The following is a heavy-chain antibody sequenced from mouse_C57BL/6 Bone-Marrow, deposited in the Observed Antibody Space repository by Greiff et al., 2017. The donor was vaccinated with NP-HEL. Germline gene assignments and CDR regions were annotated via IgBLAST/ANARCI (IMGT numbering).Heavy chain of an antibody. CDR1: GYTFTSYW. CDR3: ARGAYYSNYFDY. CDR2: IHPNSGST. Sequence: QVLLQQPGAELVKPGASVKLSCKASGYTFTSYWMHWVKQRPGQGLEWIGMIHPNSGSTNYNEKFKSKATLTVDQSSSTAYMQLSSLTSEDSAVYYCARGAYYSNYFDYWGQGTTLTVSS. V-gene: IGHV1-64*01. J-gene: IGHJ2*01. D-gene: IGHD2-5*01.